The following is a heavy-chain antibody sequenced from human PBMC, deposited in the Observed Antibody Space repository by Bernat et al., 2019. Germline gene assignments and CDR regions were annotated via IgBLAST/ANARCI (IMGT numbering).Heavy chain of an antibody. CDR3: ANGGGITIFGVVISPFDY. CDR2: ISGSGGST. V-gene: IGHV3-23*04. CDR1: GFTFSSYA. D-gene: IGHD3-3*01. J-gene: IGHJ4*02. Sequence: EVQLVESGGGLVQPGGSLRLSCAASGFTFSSYAMSWVRQAPGKGLEWVSAISGSGGSTYYADSVKGRFTISRDNSKNTLYLQMNSLRAEDTAVYYWANGGGITIFGVVISPFDYWGQGTLVTVSS.